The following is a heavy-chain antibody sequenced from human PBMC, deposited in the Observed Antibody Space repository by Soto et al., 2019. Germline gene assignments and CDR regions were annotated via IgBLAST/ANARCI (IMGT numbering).Heavy chain of an antibody. D-gene: IGHD2-2*01. Sequence: QVQLQQWGAGLLKPSETLSLTCAVYGGSFSGYYWSWIRQPPGKGLEWIGEINHSGSTNYNPSLKSRVTISVDTSKNQFSLKLSSVTAADTAVYYCASIPYCSSTSCYVFDYWGQGTLVTVSS. V-gene: IGHV4-34*01. CDR3: ASIPYCSSTSCYVFDY. CDR2: INHSGST. CDR1: GGSFSGYY. J-gene: IGHJ4*02.